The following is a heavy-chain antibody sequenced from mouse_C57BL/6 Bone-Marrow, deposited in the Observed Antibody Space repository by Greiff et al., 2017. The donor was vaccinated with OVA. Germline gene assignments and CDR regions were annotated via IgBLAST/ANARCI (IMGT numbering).Heavy chain of an antibody. D-gene: IGHD2-1*01. J-gene: IGHJ4*01. V-gene: IGHV5-16*01. Sequence: EVKLVESEGGLVQPGSSMKLSCTASGFTFSDYYMAWVRQVPEKGLEWVANINYDGSSTYYLDSLKSRFIISRDNAKNILYLQMSSLKSEDTATYYCARVIYYGNYDAMDYWGQGTSVTVSS. CDR3: ARVIYYGNYDAMDY. CDR2: INYDGSST. CDR1: GFTFSDYY.